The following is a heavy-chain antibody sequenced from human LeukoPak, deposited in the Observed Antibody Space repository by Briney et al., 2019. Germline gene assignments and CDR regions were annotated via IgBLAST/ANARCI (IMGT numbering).Heavy chain of an antibody. CDR3: AKDLGVRYFDWLIPGSDY. V-gene: IGHV3-21*01. CDR1: GLTFSSYS. Sequence: GGSLRLSCAASGLTFSSYSMNWVRQAPGKGLEWVSSISSSSSYIYYADSVKGRFTISRDNAKNSLYLQMNSLRAEDTAVYYCAKDLGVRYFDWLIPGSDYWGQGTLVTVSS. CDR2: ISSSSSYI. D-gene: IGHD3-9*01. J-gene: IGHJ4*02.